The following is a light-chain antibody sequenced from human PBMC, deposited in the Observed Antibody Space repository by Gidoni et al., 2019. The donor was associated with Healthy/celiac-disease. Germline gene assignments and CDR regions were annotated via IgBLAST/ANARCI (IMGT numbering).Light chain of an antibody. CDR1: QSVSSN. J-gene: IGKJ3*01. CDR2: GAS. V-gene: IGKV3-15*01. Sequence: IVMTQSPATLSVSPGERATLSCRASQSVSSNLAWYQQKPGQAPRLLIYGASTRATGIPARFSGSGSGTEFTLTISSLQSEDCAVYYCQQYNNWPFTFGPGTKVDIK. CDR3: QQYNNWPFT.